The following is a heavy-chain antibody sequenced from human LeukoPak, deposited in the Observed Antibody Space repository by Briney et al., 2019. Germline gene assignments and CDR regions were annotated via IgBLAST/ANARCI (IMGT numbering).Heavy chain of an antibody. CDR1: GFTFTTYW. V-gene: IGHV3-7*03. J-gene: IGHJ4*02. Sequence: GGSLRLSCAASGFTFTTYWMSWVRQLPGKGLEWVANINQDGTEKYYVDSVKGRFTISRDNAKNSLDLQMNSLRAEDTALYYCARKITFGGVIVKQYYFDYWGQGTLVTVSS. CDR3: ARKITFGGVIVKQYYFDY. D-gene: IGHD3-16*02. CDR2: INQDGTEK.